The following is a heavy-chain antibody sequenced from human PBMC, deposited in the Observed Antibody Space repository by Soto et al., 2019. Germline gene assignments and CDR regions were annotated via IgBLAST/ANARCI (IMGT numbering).Heavy chain of an antibody. Sequence: HVQLVQSGAEEKNPGASMRVSCKASGYTFINDVIHWVHQAPGQRLEWMGWIFPDSGNTKSSQKFQGRVTITRDISASTAYMDLSSLRSEDTAVYFCARDGGRDGYKYALDYWGQGTLVSVSS. J-gene: IGHJ4*02. D-gene: IGHD3-16*01. CDR2: IFPDSGNT. V-gene: IGHV1-3*05. CDR3: ARDGGRDGYKYALDY. CDR1: GYTFINDV.